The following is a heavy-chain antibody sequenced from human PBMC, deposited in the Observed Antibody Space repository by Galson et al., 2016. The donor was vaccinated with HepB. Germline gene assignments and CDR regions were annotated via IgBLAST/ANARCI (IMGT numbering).Heavy chain of an antibody. Sequence: SLRLSCAASGFTFSEDWMTWVRQAPGKGLEWVANIKPDGSETIYYADSVKGRFTISRDNAKNALFLQMSSLRAEDTAVYYCARERWNSYWGQGTLVTVSS. V-gene: IGHV3-7*01. CDR2: IKPDGSETI. CDR3: ARERWNSY. CDR1: GFTFSEDW. J-gene: IGHJ4*02. D-gene: IGHD1-7*01.